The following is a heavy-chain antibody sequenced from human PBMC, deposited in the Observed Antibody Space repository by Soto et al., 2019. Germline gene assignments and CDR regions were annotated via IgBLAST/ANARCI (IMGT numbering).Heavy chain of an antibody. CDR1: GGSISSGGYY. CDR3: AREEYSYGQYYFDY. D-gene: IGHD5-18*01. Sequence: QVQLQESGPGLVKPSQTLSLTCTVSGGSISSGGYYWSWIRQHPGKGLEWIGYIYYSGSTYYNPSLERRVTISVDTSKNQFSLKLSSVTAADTAVYYCAREEYSYGQYYFDYWGQGTLVTVSS. J-gene: IGHJ4*02. CDR2: IYYSGST. V-gene: IGHV4-31*03.